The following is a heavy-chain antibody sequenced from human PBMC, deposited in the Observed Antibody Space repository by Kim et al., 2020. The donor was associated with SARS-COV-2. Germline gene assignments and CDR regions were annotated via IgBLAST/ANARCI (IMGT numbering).Heavy chain of an antibody. CDR3: AKARRIQLWLLDAFDI. Sequence: GGSLRLSCAASGFTFSSYAMSWVRQAPGKGLEWVSAISGSGGSTYYADSVKGRFTISRDNSKNTLYLQMNSLRAEDTAVYYCAKARRIQLWLLDAFDIWGQGTMVTVSS. V-gene: IGHV3-23*01. D-gene: IGHD5-18*01. CDR1: GFTFSSYA. CDR2: ISGSGGST. J-gene: IGHJ3*02.